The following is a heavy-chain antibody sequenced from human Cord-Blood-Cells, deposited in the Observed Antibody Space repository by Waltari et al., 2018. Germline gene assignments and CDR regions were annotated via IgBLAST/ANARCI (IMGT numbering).Heavy chain of an antibody. D-gene: IGHD3-3*01. CDR3: ARAGPYDFWSGYFDY. J-gene: IGHJ4*02. Sequence: QVQLVQSGAEVKQPGASVKVSCKASGYTSTSYGISWVRQAPGQGLEWMVWNSAYNGTTNYAQKLQGRVTMTTDTSTSTAYMELRSLRSDDTAVYYCARAGPYDFWSGYFDYWGQGTLVTVSS. CDR2: NSAYNGTT. V-gene: IGHV1-18*01. CDR1: GYTSTSYG.